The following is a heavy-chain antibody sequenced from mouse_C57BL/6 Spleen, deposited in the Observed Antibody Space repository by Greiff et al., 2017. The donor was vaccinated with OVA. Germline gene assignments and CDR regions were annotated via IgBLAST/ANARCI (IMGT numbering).Heavy chain of an antibody. D-gene: IGHD1-1*01. Sequence: VQLQQSGPGLVQPSQSLSITCTVSGFSLPSYGVNWVRQSPGKGLEWLGVIWSGGSTDYNAGFIYRLSISKHTSKSQIFFKMTSLQADATAIYDCASDYYGSSWYFDVWGPGTTVTVSS. CDR2: IWSGGST. CDR3: ASDYYGSSWYFDV. CDR1: GFSLPSYG. J-gene: IGHJ1*01. V-gene: IGHV2-2*01.